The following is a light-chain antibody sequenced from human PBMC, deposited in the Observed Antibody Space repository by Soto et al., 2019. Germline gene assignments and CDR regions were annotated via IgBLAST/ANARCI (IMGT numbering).Light chain of an antibody. CDR1: QGISTY. CDR3: QQGYNMVLT. CDR2: STS. V-gene: IGKV1-39*01. Sequence: DIQMTQSPSSLSASVGDRVTITCLASQGISTYLNWYQQKPGKAPKLLIYSTSTLESGVPSRFSGSGGRTDLTLTISSLQPEDFATYYCQQGYNMVLTFRGSPK. J-gene: IGKJ4*01.